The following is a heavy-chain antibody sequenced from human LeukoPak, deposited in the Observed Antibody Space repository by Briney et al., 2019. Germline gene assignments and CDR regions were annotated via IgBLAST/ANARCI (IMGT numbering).Heavy chain of an antibody. J-gene: IGHJ4*02. D-gene: IGHD1-26*01. CDR3: ARGIHFRNVWHVRE. CDR1: EFTFSNHW. Sequence: GGSLRLSCAASEFTFSNHWMSWVRQAPGRGLEWVANIKEDGSETYYVDSVRGRFTISRDNSENALHLEMNNLRHDDTAIYYCARGIHFRNVWHVREWGQGTLLTVSS. CDR2: IKEDGSET. V-gene: IGHV3-7*01.